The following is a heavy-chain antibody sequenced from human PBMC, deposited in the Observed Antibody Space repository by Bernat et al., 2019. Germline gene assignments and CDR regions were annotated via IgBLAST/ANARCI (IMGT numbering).Heavy chain of an antibody. CDR3: ARLMGARLYSYYYGMDV. CDR2: ISAYNGNT. J-gene: IGHJ6*02. D-gene: IGHD3-16*01. V-gene: IGHV1-18*01. CDR1: GYTFTSYG. Sequence: QVQLVQSGAEVKKPGASVKVSCKASGYTFTSYGISWVRQAPGQGLEWMGWISAYNGNTNYAQKLQGRVTMTTDTSTSTAYMELRSLRSDDTAVFYCARLMGARLYSYYYGMDVWGQGTTATVSS.